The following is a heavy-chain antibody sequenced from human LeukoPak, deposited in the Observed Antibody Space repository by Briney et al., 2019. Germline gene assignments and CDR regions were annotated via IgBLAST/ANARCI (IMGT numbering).Heavy chain of an antibody. Sequence: ASVKVSCKASGYTFAGYYIHWVRQAPGQGLEWMGWINPNSGGTNYAQKFQGRVTMTRDTSISTAYMELSRLRSDDTAVYYCARGLSIQLWADRFDYWGQGTLVTVSS. D-gene: IGHD5-18*01. J-gene: IGHJ4*02. CDR2: INPNSGGT. CDR1: GYTFAGYY. CDR3: ARGLSIQLWADRFDY. V-gene: IGHV1-2*02.